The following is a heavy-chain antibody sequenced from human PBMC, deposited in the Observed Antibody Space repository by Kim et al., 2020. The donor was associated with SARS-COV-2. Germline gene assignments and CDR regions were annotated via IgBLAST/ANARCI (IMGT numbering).Heavy chain of an antibody. D-gene: IGHD2-21*01. V-gene: IGHV1-18*01. Sequence: ASVKVSCKASGYTFTNYGINWVRQAPGQGLEWMGWISVYNDNTNYAQKLQGRVTMTTDTSTNTAYLELRSLISDDTAVYYCARGRSSLWYGFDFWGQGTLVTVSS. CDR2: ISVYNDNT. CDR1: GYTFTNYG. CDR3: ARGRSSLWYGFDF. J-gene: IGHJ4*02.